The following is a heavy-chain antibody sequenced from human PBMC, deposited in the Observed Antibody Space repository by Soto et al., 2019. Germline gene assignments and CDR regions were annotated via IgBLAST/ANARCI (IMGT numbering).Heavy chain of an antibody. V-gene: IGHV4-39*07. D-gene: IGHD6-13*01. CDR2: IYYSGST. CDR3: ARDRLYSSSWNFDY. J-gene: IGHJ4*02. Sequence: SETLSLTCTVSGGSISSSSYYWGWIRQPPGKGLEWIGSIYYSGSTYYNPSLKSRVTISVDTSKNQFSLKLSSVTAADTAVYYCARDRLYSSSWNFDYWGQGTLVTVSS. CDR1: GGSISSSSYY.